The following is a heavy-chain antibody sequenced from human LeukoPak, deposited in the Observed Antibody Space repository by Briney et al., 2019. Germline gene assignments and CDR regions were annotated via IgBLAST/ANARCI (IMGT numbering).Heavy chain of an antibody. CDR3: AKDPIDHITKIVNRQAFDI. D-gene: IGHD3-22*01. CDR1: GFTFSSYA. Sequence: GRSLRLSCAASGFTFSSYAMHWVRQAPGKGLEWVAVISYDGSNKYYADSVKGRFTISRDNSKNTLYLQMNSLRAEDTAVYYCAKDPIDHITKIVNRQAFDIWGQGTMVTVSS. V-gene: IGHV3-30-3*01. CDR2: ISYDGSNK. J-gene: IGHJ3*02.